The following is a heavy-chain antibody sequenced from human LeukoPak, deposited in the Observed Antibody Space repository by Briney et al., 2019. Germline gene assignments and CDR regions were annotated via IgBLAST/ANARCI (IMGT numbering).Heavy chain of an antibody. J-gene: IGHJ4*02. CDR3: ARDPILSRMATIPYFDY. CDR2: IVVGSGNT. V-gene: IGHV1-58*01. D-gene: IGHD5-24*01. CDR1: GFTFTSSA. Sequence: SVKVSCKASGFTFTSSAVQWVRQARGQRLEWIGWIVVGSGNTNYAQKFQERVTITRDMSTSTAYMELNSLRSDDTAVYFCARDPILSRMATIPYFDYWGQGTLVTVSS.